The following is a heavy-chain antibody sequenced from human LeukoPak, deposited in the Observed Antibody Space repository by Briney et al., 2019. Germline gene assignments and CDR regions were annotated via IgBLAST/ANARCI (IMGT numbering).Heavy chain of an antibody. D-gene: IGHD3-10*01. CDR1: GGSISNHY. CDR3: ARGPNYYNSFDS. CDR2: IYYSGTT. V-gene: IGHV4-59*11. Sequence: SETLSLTCTVSGGSISNHYWSWIRQPPGKGLEWIGYIYYSGTTYYNPSLKSRVTISLDMSKNHFSLKLSSVTAAETAVYYCARGPNYYNSFDSWGQGTLVTVSS. J-gene: IGHJ4*02.